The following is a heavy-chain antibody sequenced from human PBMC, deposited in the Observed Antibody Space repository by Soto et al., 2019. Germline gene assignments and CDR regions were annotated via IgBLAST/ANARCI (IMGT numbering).Heavy chain of an antibody. CDR2: IYYSGST. J-gene: IGHJ1*01. D-gene: IGHD4-17*01. Sequence: QVQLQESGPGLVKPSQTLSLTCTVSGGSISSGDYYWSWIRQPPGKGLEWIGYIYYSGSTYYNPSLTRRVTLSVDTSQNQFSLKLSSVTAADTAVYYCASGATVTPEHFQHWGQGTLVTVSS. V-gene: IGHV4-30-4*01. CDR3: ASGATVTPEHFQH. CDR1: GGSISSGDYY.